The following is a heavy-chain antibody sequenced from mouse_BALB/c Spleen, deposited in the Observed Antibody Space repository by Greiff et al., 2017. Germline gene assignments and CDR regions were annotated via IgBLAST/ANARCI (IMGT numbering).Heavy chain of an antibody. D-gene: IGHD2-1*01. Sequence: EVKLMESGPGLVKPSQSLSLTCSVTGYSITSGYYWNWIRQFPGNKLEWMGYISYDGSNNYNPSLKNRISITRDTSKNQFFLKLNSVTTEDTATYYCASPIYYGNPWFAYWGQGTLVTVSA. CDR3: ASPIYYGNPWFAY. V-gene: IGHV3-6*02. CDR1: GYSITSGYY. CDR2: ISYDGSN. J-gene: IGHJ3*01.